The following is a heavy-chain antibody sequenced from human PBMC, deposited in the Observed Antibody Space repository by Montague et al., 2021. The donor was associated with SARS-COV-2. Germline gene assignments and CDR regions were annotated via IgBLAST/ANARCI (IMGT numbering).Heavy chain of an antibody. V-gene: IGHV4-34*01. Sequence: SETLSLTCAVSGGSFSSYYWSWIRQPPGKGLEWIAEINHSGSSNYNPSLKSRVTMSVDTSKNQFSLKLNSVTVADTAVYYCARLAYCGADCFSGWEILFDSWGQGTLVTVSS. CDR3: ARLAYCGADCFSGWEILFDS. D-gene: IGHD2-21*02. J-gene: IGHJ4*02. CDR1: GGSFSSYY. CDR2: INHSGSS.